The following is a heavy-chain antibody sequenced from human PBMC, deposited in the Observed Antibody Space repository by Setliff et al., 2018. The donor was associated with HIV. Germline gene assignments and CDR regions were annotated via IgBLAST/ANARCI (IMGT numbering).Heavy chain of an antibody. CDR3: ARQSIAVAGTDWFDP. CDR2: MSYTGIN. V-gene: IGHV4-31*01. CDR1: GGSISSSTYY. J-gene: IGHJ5*02. D-gene: IGHD6-19*01. Sequence: SETLSLTCTVSGGSISSSTYYWNWFRQSPGKGLEWIGYMSYTGINNYNPSLKSLVTISLDTSKNQFSLKLTSVTAADTAGYYCARQSIAVAGTDWFDPWGQGTLVTVSS.